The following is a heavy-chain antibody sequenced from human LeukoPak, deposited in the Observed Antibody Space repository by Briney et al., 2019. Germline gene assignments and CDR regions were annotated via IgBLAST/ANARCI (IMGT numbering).Heavy chain of an antibody. D-gene: IGHD3-22*01. V-gene: IGHV4-61*01. J-gene: IGHJ6*03. CDR1: GGSISSGSYY. CDR2: IYYSGST. Sequence: SQTLSLTCTVSGGSISSGSYYWSWIRQPPGKGLEWIGNIYYSGSTNYNPSLKSRVTISVDTSKNQFSLKLSSVTAADTAVYYCTRGSIAYYYMDVWGKGTTVTISS. CDR3: TRGSIAYYYMDV.